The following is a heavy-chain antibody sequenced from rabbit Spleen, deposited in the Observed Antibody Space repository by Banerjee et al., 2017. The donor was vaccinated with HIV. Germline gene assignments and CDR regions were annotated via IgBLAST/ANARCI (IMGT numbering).Heavy chain of an antibody. Sequence: QEQLVESGGGLVQPGASLRLTCTASGFSFSRSYDMCWVRQAPGKGLERIGCIYAGGGSAYYASWAKGRFTISKTSSTTVTLQMTSLTAADTATYFCARDPYSSSSSSSDYIDWGPGTLVTVS. CDR2: IYAGGGSA. D-gene: IGHD1-1*01. V-gene: IGHV1S45*01. CDR3: ARDPYSSSSSSSDYID. J-gene: IGHJ2*01. CDR1: GFSFSRSYD.